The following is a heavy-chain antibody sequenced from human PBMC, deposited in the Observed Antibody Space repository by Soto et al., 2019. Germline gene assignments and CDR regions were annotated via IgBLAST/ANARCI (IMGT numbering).Heavy chain of an antibody. CDR1: GFTFSSYA. J-gene: IGHJ5*02. Sequence: GGSLRLSCAASGFTFSSYAMSWVRQAPGKGLEWVSAISGSVGSTYYADSVKGRFTISRDNSKNTLYLQMNSLRAEDTAVYYCAKDKPDNYDFWSGYYNRFDPWGQGTPVTVSS. CDR2: ISGSVGST. CDR3: AKDKPDNYDFWSGYYNRFDP. V-gene: IGHV3-23*01. D-gene: IGHD3-3*01.